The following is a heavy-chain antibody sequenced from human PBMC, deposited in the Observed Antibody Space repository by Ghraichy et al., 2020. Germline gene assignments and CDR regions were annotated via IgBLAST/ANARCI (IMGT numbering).Heavy chain of an antibody. CDR1: GFSFSSYG. J-gene: IGHJ2*01. CDR3: AKSGLDYWYFDL. D-gene: IGHD3/OR15-3a*01. V-gene: IGHV3-30*18. CDR2: ISFNGNSN. Sequence: SLNISCAASGFSFSSYGMHWVRQAPGKGLEWVAVISFNGNSNYYLDSVKGRFTISRDNSKNTLYLQMNSLRAEDTAVYYCAKSGLDYWYFDLWGRGTLVTVSS.